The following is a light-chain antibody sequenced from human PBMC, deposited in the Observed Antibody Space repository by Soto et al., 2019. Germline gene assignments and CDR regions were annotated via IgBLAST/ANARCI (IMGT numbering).Light chain of an antibody. CDR1: SSDVGGYNY. CDR2: EVS. CDR3: YSYGGSYTWV. J-gene: IGLJ3*02. Sequence: QSALTQPASVSGSPGQSITISCTGTSSDVGGYNYVSWYQQHPGKAPKLMIYEVSNRPSGVSNRFSGSKSGNTASLTISGLQADDEAGYYCYSYGGSYTWVFGGGTKLTVL. V-gene: IGLV2-14*01.